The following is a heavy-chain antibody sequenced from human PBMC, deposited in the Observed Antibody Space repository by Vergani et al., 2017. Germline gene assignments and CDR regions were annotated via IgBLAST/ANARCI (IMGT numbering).Heavy chain of an antibody. CDR2: IDPSDSYT. Sequence: EVQLVQSGAEVKTPGESLRISCKGSGYSFTSYWISWVRQMPGKGLEWMGRIDPSDSYTNYSPSFQGHVTISADKSISTAYLQWSSLKASDTAMYYCARLRLGELSMLPHFDYWGQGTLVTVSS. J-gene: IGHJ4*02. CDR1: GYSFTSYW. V-gene: IGHV5-10-1*03. CDR3: ARLRLGELSMLPHFDY. D-gene: IGHD3-16*02.